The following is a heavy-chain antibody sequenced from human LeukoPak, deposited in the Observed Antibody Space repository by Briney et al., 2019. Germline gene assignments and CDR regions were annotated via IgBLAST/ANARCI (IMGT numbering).Heavy chain of an antibody. J-gene: IGHJ3*02. V-gene: IGHV3-7*01. Sequence: GSLRLSCAASGFTFSSYWMSWVRQAPGKGLEWVANIKQDGSEKYYVDSVKGRFTISRDNAKNSLYLQMNSLRAEDTAVYYCARDQLSPANYDFWSGYYRPDAFDIWGQGTMVTVSS. CDR2: IKQDGSEK. CDR3: ARDQLSPANYDFWSGYYRPDAFDI. CDR1: GFTFSSYW. D-gene: IGHD3-3*01.